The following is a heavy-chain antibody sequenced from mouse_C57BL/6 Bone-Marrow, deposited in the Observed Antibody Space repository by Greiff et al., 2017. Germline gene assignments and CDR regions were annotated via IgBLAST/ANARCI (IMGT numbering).Heavy chain of an antibody. CDR3: ARRRHYGSGYAMDY. CDR1: GYTFTSYG. J-gene: IGHJ4*01. CDR2: IYPRSGNT. V-gene: IGHV1-81*01. Sequence: QVQLQQSGAELARPGASVKLSCKASGYTFTSYGISWVKQRTGQGLEWIGEIYPRSGNTYYNEKFKGKATLTADKSSSTAYMELRSLTSEDSAVYFCARRRHYGSGYAMDYWGQGTSVTVSS. D-gene: IGHD1-1*01.